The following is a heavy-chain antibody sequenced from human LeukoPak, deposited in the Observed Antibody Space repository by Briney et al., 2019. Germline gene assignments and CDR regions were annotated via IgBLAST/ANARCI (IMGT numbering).Heavy chain of an antibody. CDR3: ARGTLYGDYVGDYYYYMDV. Sequence: KPSETLSLTCAVYGGSFSGYYWSWIRQPPGKGLEWIGYIYYSGSTNYNPSLKSRVTISVDTSKNQFSLKLSSVTAADTAVYYCARGTLYGDYVGDYYYYMDVWGKGTTVTVSS. V-gene: IGHV4-59*01. J-gene: IGHJ6*03. D-gene: IGHD4-17*01. CDR2: IYYSGST. CDR1: GGSFSGYY.